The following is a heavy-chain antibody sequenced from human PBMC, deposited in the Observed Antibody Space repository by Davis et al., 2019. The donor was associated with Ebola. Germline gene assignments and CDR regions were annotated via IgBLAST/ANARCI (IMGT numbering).Heavy chain of an antibody. CDR3: ARDSRGTRNYYYMDV. CDR2: ISSTSSYI. J-gene: IGHJ6*03. D-gene: IGHD1/OR15-1a*01. V-gene: IGHV3-21*01. Sequence: PGGSLRLSCAASGFTFSSYSMNWVRQSPGKGLEWVSSISSTSSYIYYADSVKGRFTISRDNAKNSLYLQMNSLRAEDTAVYYCARDSRGTRNYYYMDVWGKGTTVTVSS. CDR1: GFTFSSYS.